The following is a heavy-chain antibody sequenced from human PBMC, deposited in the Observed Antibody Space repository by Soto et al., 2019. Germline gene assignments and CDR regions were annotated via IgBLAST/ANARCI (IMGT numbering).Heavy chain of an antibody. CDR2: ISYDGSNK. V-gene: IGHV3-30-3*01. CDR1: GFTFSSYA. Sequence: QVQLVESGGGVVQPGRSLRLSCAASGFTFSSYAMHWVRQAPGKGLEWVAVISYDGSNKYYADSVKGRFTISRDNSKKALYLQMNSLRAEDTAVYYCARGPDSGSYYGWYFDLWGRGTLVTVSS. CDR3: ARGPDSGSYYGWYFDL. D-gene: IGHD1-26*01. J-gene: IGHJ2*01.